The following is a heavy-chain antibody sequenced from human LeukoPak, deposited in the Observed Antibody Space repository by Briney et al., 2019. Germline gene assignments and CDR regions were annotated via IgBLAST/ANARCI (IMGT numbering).Heavy chain of an antibody. CDR2: FDPEDGET. CDR1: GYTLTELS. Sequence: ASVKVSCKVSGYTLTELSMHWVRQAPGKGLEWMGGFDPEDGETIYAQKFQGRVTMTEDTSTDTAYMELSSLRSEDTAVYYCATQRGYSYGYDGRAYYFDYWGQGTLVTASS. CDR3: ATQRGYSYGYDGRAYYFDY. J-gene: IGHJ4*02. D-gene: IGHD5-18*01. V-gene: IGHV1-24*01.